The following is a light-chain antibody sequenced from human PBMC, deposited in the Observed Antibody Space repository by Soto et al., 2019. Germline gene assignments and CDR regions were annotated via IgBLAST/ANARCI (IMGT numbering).Light chain of an antibody. V-gene: IGKV3-20*01. J-gene: IGKJ4*01. CDR2: GAS. Sequence: EIVMTQSPATLSVSPGERATLSCRASQSVSSNLAWYQQKPGQAPRLLIYGASSRATGIPDRFSGSGSGTDFTLTIRRLEPEDFAVYYCKQYGSSPLTFGGGTKV. CDR3: KQYGSSPLT. CDR1: QSVSSN.